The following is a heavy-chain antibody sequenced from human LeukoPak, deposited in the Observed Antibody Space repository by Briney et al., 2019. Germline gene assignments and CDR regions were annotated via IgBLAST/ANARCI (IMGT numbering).Heavy chain of an antibody. CDR2: INPNSGGT. V-gene: IGHV1-2*02. CDR1: GYTFTVCY. J-gene: IGHJ4*02. Sequence: ASVKLSCKGSGYTFTVCYMHWVRHAPGQGLEWMGWINPNSGGTNYAQKFQGRVTMTRDTSISTAYIELSRLRSDDTAVYYCARDPSVTLDYWGQGTLVTVSS. D-gene: IGHD2-21*02. CDR3: ARDPSVTLDY.